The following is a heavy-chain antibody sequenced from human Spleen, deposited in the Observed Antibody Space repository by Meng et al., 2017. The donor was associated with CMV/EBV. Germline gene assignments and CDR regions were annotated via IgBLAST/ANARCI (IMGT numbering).Heavy chain of an antibody. CDR1: GFTFEDYG. Sequence: AASGFTFEDYGMSWVRQVPGKGLEWDSGIIWNGAGTSYADSVKGRFIISRDNAKNSLYLQMNSLRAEDTALYYCARDRGSSEYYLDNWGQGTLVTVSS. D-gene: IGHD1-26*01. CDR3: ARDRGSSEYYLDN. V-gene: IGHV3-20*03. CDR2: IIWNGAGT. J-gene: IGHJ4*02.